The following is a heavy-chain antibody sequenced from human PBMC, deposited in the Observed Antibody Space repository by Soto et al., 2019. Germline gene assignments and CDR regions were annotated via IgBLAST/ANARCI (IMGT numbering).Heavy chain of an antibody. Sequence: GGSLRLSCAASGFTFSSYSMNWVRQAPGKGLEWVSSISSSSSYIYYADSVKGRFTISRDNAKNSLYLQMNSLRAEDTAVYYCARDLYSGYDENWFDPWGQGTLVTVSS. V-gene: IGHV3-21*01. D-gene: IGHD5-12*01. CDR2: ISSSSSYI. J-gene: IGHJ5*02. CDR3: ARDLYSGYDENWFDP. CDR1: GFTFSSYS.